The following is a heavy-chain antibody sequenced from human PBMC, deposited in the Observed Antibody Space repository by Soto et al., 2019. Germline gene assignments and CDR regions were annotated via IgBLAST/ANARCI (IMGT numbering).Heavy chain of an antibody. CDR2: INTYNDNT. V-gene: IGHV1-18*01. Sequence: GASVKVSCKASGYTFTNYGIIWVRQAPGQGLEWMGWINTYNDNTNYAQKLQGRVTMTTDTSTSTAYMELRSLRSDDTAVYYCARPRVRHSDYYMDVWGKGTTVTVSS. J-gene: IGHJ6*03. CDR3: ARPRVRHSDYYMDV. CDR1: GYTFTNYG.